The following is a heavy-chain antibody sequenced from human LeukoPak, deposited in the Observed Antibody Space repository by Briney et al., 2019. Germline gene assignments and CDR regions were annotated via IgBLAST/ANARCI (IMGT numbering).Heavy chain of an antibody. D-gene: IGHD5-18*01. J-gene: IGHJ4*02. V-gene: IGHV1-18*01. CDR1: GYTFTSYG. CDR3: AREGIQLWLDLSY. CDR2: ISAYSGNT. Sequence: ASVNVSCKASGYTFTSYGISGVRQAPGQGLEGMGWISAYSGNTHYAQKLQGRVTMTTDTSTSTAHMELRSLRSDDTAVYYCAREGIQLWLDLSYWGQGTLVTVSS.